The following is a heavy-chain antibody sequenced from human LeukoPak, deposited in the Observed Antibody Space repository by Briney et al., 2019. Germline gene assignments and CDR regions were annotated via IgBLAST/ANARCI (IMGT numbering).Heavy chain of an antibody. CDR2: IFYSGST. CDR3: ARAVPPGYSSSWYLAFDY. Sequence: SETLSLTCTVSGGSISSNSYYWGWIRQPPGKGLEWTGSIFYSGSTYYNPSLKSRVTISVDTSKNQFSLKLSSVTAADTAVYYCARAVPPGYSSSWYLAFDYWGQGTLVTVSS. V-gene: IGHV4-39*01. CDR1: GGSISSNSYY. J-gene: IGHJ4*02. D-gene: IGHD6-13*01.